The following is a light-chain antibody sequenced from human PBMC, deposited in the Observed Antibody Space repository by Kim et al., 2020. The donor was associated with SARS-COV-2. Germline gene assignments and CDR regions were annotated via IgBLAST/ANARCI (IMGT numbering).Light chain of an antibody. CDR2: EDN. Sequence: KSVTISGPRSSVSIASNYLQWYQQRPGSAPTTVIYEDNQRPSGVPDRFSGSIDSSSNSASLTISGLKTEDEADYYCQSYDSSNHVVFGGGTQLTVL. CDR3: QSYDSSNHVV. V-gene: IGLV6-57*03. J-gene: IGLJ2*01. CDR1: SVSIASNY.